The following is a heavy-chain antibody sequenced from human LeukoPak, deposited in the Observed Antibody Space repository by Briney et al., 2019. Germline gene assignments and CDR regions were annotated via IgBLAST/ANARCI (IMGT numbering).Heavy chain of an antibody. Sequence: GASVKVSCKTFGYTFTGYYMHWVRQAPGHGLEWMGLMSPNGDSTLYSQKFQGRVTMTRDTSTSTDYMELSSLRSEDTAVYYRGRDNSDTVKGECSGACYWWFDPWGQGTLVTVSS. J-gene: IGHJ5*02. CDR1: GYTFTGYY. V-gene: IGHV1-46*01. CDR2: MSPNGDST. CDR3: GRDNSDTVKGECSGACYWWFDP. D-gene: IGHD6-19*01.